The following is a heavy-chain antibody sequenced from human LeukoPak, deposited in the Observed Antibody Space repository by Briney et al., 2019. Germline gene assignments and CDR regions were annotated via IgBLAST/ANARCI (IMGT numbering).Heavy chain of an antibody. CDR1: GFTFSSYA. J-gene: IGHJ4*02. D-gene: IGHD3-3*01. CDR3: ARDRNDFWSGPSDY. CDR2: ISSNGGST. Sequence: PGGSLRLSCAASGFTFSSYAMHWVRQAPGKGLEYVSAISSNGGSTYYANSVKGRFTISRDNSKNTLYLQMGSLRAEDMAVYYCARDRNDFWSGPSDYWGQGTLVTVSS. V-gene: IGHV3-64*01.